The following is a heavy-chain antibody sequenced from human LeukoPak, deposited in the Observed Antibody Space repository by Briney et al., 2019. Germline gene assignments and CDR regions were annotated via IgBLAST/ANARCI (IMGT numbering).Heavy chain of an antibody. V-gene: IGHV4-34*01. CDR3: ARPFQDYDKGTFFYFFDS. J-gene: IGHJ4*02. Sequence: SETLSLTCAVYGGSFSGYYWSWIRQPPGKGLEWIGTFHFSGSTYYNPSLKSRVTISVDTSKNSVSLMLRSVTAADTAVYFCARPFQDYDKGTFFYFFDSWGQGILVTVSS. CDR1: GGSFSGYY. D-gene: IGHD3-22*01. CDR2: FHFSGST.